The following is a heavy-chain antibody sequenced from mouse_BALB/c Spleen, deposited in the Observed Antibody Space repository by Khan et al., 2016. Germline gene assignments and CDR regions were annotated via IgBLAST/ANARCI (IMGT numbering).Heavy chain of an antibody. V-gene: IGHV9-3*02. D-gene: IGHD3-1*01. CDR1: GYTFTNYG. Sequence: QIQLVQSGPELKKPGETVKISCKASGYTFTNYGMNWVKQAPGKGLKWMGWINTNTGEPTYAEEFKGRFAFSLDTSASTAYLQINNLKNEDTATYYCARSGCNFDYWGQGTTLTVSS. CDR2: INTNTGEP. CDR3: ARSGCNFDY. J-gene: IGHJ2*01.